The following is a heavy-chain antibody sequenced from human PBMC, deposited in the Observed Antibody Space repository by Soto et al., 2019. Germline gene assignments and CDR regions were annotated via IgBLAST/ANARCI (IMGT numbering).Heavy chain of an antibody. CDR3: ARVSYSGNWFVHSVAGPNWFDP. Sequence: GASVKVSCXASGYSFTNNGISWVRQAPGQGLEWMGWISAYNGNTNYVKKFQGRVTMTTDTSTSTASMELRSLRSDDTAVYYCARVSYSGNWFVHSVAGPNWFDPWGQGTLVTSPQ. J-gene: IGHJ5*02. D-gene: IGHD6-13*01. CDR1: GYSFTNNG. V-gene: IGHV1-18*01. CDR2: ISAYNGNT.